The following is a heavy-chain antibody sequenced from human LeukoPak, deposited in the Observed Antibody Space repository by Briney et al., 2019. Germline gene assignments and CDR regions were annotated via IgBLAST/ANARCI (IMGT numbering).Heavy chain of an antibody. CDR1: GGSFSGYY. J-gene: IGHJ4*02. CDR2: INHSGST. CDR3: ARDTYYYGSGTYYFNY. V-gene: IGHV4-34*01. Sequence: SETLSLTCAVYGGSFSGYYWSWIRQPPGKGLEWIGEINHSGSTNYNPSLKSRVTISVDTSKNQFSLKLSSVTAADTAVYYCARDTYYYGSGTYYFNYWGRGTLVTVSS. D-gene: IGHD3-10*01.